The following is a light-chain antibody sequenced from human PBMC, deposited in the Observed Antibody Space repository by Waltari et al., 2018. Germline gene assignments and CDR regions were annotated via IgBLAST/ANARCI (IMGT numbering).Light chain of an antibody. CDR3: QQYNNWPRGT. CDR1: QMVSSN. CDR2: GAS. J-gene: IGKJ5*01. Sequence: EIVMTQSPATLSVSPGERATLSCRASQMVSSNLAWYQQKPCQAPRLLIYGASTRATVIPARFSGGGSGTEFTLTISSLQSEDFAVYYCQQYNNWPRGTFGQGTRLEIK. V-gene: IGKV3-15*01.